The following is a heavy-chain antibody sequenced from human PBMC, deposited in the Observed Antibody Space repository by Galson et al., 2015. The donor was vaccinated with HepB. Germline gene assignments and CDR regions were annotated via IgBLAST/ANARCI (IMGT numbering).Heavy chain of an antibody. CDR2: TYYRSKWYN. CDR1: GDSVSSNSAT. V-gene: IGHV6-1*01. J-gene: IGHJ6*02. Sequence: CAISGDSVSSNSATWNWIRQSPSRGLEWLGWTYYRSKWYNDYAVSVTGRVTINPDTSKNQFSLQLNSVTPEDTAVYYCARLYDDMDVWGQGTTVTVSS. CDR3: ARLYDDMDV.